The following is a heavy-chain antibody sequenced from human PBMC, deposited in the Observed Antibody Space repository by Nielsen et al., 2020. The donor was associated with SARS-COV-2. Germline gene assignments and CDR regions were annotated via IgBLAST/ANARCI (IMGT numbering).Heavy chain of an antibody. CDR1: GFTFSDYY. V-gene: IGHV3-11*05. CDR3: ARVQTTVVFYYGLDV. D-gene: IGHD4-23*01. CDR2: ISSSGYT. J-gene: IGHJ6*02. Sequence: GESLKISCVASGFTFSDYYMSWIRQAPGKGLEWVSYISSSGYTNYVDSVKGRFAISRDNSKNTLHLQMNSLRIEDTAVYYCARVQTTVVFYYGLDVWGQGTTVTVSS.